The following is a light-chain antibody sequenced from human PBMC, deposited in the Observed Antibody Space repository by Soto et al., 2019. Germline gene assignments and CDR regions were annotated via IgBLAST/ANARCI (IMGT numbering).Light chain of an antibody. CDR1: SSDVGGYNY. CDR3: SSYSSRNTHV. Sequence: QSALTQPASVSGSPGQPITISCTGTSSDVGGYNYVSWYQQHPGKAPKLMIYDVSNRPSGVSNRFSGSKSGNTASLTISGLQAEDEADYYCSSYSSRNTHVFGTGTKLTVL. V-gene: IGLV2-14*03. J-gene: IGLJ1*01. CDR2: DVS.